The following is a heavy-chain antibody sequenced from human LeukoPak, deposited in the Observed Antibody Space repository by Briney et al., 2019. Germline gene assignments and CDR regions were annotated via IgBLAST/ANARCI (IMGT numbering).Heavy chain of an antibody. CDR1: GGSFSGYY. V-gene: IGHV4-34*01. Sequence: KPSETLSLTCAVYGGSFSGYYWSWIRQPPGKGLEWIGEINHSGSTNYNPSLKSRVTISVDTSKNQFSLKLSPVTAADTAVYYCARGYKWLQGWGQGTLVTVSS. CDR3: ARGYKWLQG. J-gene: IGHJ4*02. D-gene: IGHD5-24*01. CDR2: INHSGST.